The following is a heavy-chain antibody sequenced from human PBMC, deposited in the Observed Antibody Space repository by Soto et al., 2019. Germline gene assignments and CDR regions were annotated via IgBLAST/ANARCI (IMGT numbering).Heavy chain of an antibody. J-gene: IGHJ5*02. CDR3: AREAGPYRWFDP. Sequence: QVQLQASGPGLVEPSETLSLTCTVSGASISSYFWTWIRQPAGKGLDWIGRISTSGTTNYNPSLNSRVTMSVDTSKNRFSLTLSAVTAADTAVYYCAREAGPYRWFDPWGQGTLVTVAS. D-gene: IGHD6-19*01. CDR1: GASISSYF. CDR2: ISTSGTT. V-gene: IGHV4-4*07.